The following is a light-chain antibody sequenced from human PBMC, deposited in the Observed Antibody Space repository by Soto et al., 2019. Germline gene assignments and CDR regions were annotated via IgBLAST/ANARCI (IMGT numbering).Light chain of an antibody. J-gene: IGKJ1*01. V-gene: IGKV4-1*01. CDR3: QQYLSIPRT. CDR2: WAS. CDR1: QSFLYSSDNKNY. Sequence: DNVMTQSPDSLAVSLGERATINCKSSQSFLYSSDNKNYLAWYQHKPGQPPKLLIYWASTRESGVPDRFSGSGSGTDFTLTISSLQAEDVAVYYCQQYLSIPRTFGQGTKVDIK.